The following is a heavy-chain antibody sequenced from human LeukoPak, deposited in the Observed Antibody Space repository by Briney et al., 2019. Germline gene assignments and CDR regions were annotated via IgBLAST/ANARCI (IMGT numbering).Heavy chain of an antibody. CDR3: AKDSSGYYPTLSDY. D-gene: IGHD3-22*01. Sequence: GGSLRLSCAASGFTFSTYAMSWVRQAPGKGLEWVSAISGSGDSTYNADSVKGRFTISRDNSKNTLYLQMNSLRVEDTALYYCAKDSSGYYPTLSDYWGQGTLVTVSS. J-gene: IGHJ4*02. CDR2: ISGSGDST. V-gene: IGHV3-23*01. CDR1: GFTFSTYA.